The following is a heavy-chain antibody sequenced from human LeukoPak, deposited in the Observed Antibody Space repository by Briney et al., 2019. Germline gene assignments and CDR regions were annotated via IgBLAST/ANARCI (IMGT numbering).Heavy chain of an antibody. CDR3: ARDRGYTQDY. CDR2: IKSDGSST. CDR1: GFTFSTYW. V-gene: IGHV3-74*01. J-gene: IGHJ4*02. D-gene: IGHD5-12*01. Sequence: PGGSLRLSCAASGFTFSTYWMHWVRQAPGKGLVWVSHIKSDGSSTSYADSVKGRFTISRDNAKNTLYLQMNSPRAEDTAVYYCARDRGYTQDYWGQGTLVTVSS.